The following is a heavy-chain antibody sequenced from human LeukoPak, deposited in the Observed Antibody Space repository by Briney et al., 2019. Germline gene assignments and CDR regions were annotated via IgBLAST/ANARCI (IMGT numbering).Heavy chain of an antibody. J-gene: IGHJ4*02. CDR3: VRGRRTIFGVVIPHFDN. Sequence: SETLSLTCTVSRGSISSYYWSWIWQAPEKGLEWIGYIDNSGSTNSNPSLKSRVTMSVDTTKNQFSLKLSSVTAADTAVYYCVRGRRTIFGVVIPHFDNWGQGTLVTVSS. D-gene: IGHD3-3*01. CDR2: IDNSGST. CDR1: RGSISSYY. V-gene: IGHV4-59*01.